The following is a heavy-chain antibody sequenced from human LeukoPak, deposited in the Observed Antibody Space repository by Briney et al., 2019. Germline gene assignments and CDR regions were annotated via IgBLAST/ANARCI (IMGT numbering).Heavy chain of an antibody. D-gene: IGHD3-22*01. CDR3: ARPYYYDSRIDP. J-gene: IGHJ5*02. V-gene: IGHV4-30-4*01. CDR2: MYYSGST. Sequence: PSGTLSLTCTVSGGSISSGDYYWSWIRQPPGKGLEWIAYMYYSGSTYYNPSLKSRVTMSADTSKIQLSLKLSSVTAADTAVYYCARPYYYDSRIDPWGQGILVTVSS. CDR1: GGSISSGDYY.